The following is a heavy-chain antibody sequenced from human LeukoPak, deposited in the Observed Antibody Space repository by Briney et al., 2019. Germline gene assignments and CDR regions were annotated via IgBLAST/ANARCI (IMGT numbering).Heavy chain of an antibody. V-gene: IGHV3-21*01. J-gene: IGHJ6*03. CDR1: GFTFSNYN. Sequence: GGSLRLSCAASGFTFSNYNMNWVRQAPGKGLEWVSSISSSSTYIFYADSVKGRFTISRDNAKNSLYLQMNTLRAEDTAVYFCARDGSLARLVDYYYYYMDVWGKGTTVTVSS. D-gene: IGHD6-19*01. CDR2: ISSSSTYI. CDR3: ARDGSLARLVDYYYYYMDV.